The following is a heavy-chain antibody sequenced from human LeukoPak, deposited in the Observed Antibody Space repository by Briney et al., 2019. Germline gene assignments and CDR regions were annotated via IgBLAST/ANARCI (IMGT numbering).Heavy chain of an antibody. Sequence: PGGSLRLSCAAPGFTFSSYGIHWVRQAPGKGLEWVAVISYDGSNKYYADSVKGRFTISRDNSKNTLYLQMNSLRAEDTAVYYCARDSVCSGGSCYVDYWGQGTLVTVSS. D-gene: IGHD2-15*01. J-gene: IGHJ4*02. CDR1: GFTFSSYG. CDR2: ISYDGSNK. V-gene: IGHV3-30*03. CDR3: ARDSVCSGGSCYVDY.